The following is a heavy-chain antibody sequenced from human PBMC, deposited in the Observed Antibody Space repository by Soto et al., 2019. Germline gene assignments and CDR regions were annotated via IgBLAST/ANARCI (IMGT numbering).Heavy chain of an antibody. J-gene: IGHJ4*02. CDR1: GFTFSSYV. Sequence: EVQLLESGGGLVQPGGSLRLSCAASGFTFSSYVMSWVRQAPGKGLEWVSTISGSGGSTYYAGSVKGRFTISRDNSKNTLYLQMNSLRAEDTAVYYCAKGGSNVVVVAAFDYWGQGTLVTVSS. CDR3: AKGGSNVVVVAAFDY. D-gene: IGHD2-15*01. V-gene: IGHV3-23*01. CDR2: ISGSGGST.